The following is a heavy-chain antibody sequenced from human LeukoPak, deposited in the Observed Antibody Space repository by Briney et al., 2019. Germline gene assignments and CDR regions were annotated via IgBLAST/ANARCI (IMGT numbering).Heavy chain of an antibody. CDR3: ARDQDGMDV. V-gene: IGHV6-1*01. J-gene: IGHJ6*02. Sequence: SQTLSLTCAISGDSVSSYIAAWNWIRQSPSSGLEWLGRTYYRSKWYNDYAVSVKSRVTINPDTSKNQFSLQLNSVTPDDTAVYYCARDQDGMDVWGQGTTVTVSS. CDR2: TYYRSKWYN. CDR1: GDSVSSYIAA.